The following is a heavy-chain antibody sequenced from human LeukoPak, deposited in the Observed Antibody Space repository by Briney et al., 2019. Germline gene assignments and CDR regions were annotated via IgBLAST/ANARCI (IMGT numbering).Heavy chain of an antibody. Sequence: PGGSLRLSCTASGFTFRNYAIHWVRQAPGKGLEWVAVISHDGSNKYYADSVKGRFTISRDNSKNTLYLQMNSLRAEDTAVYYCAKFSFDGNVLNYYYYMDVWGKGTTVTVSS. CDR1: GFTFRNYA. CDR3: AKFSFDGNVLNYYYYMDV. CDR2: ISHDGSNK. J-gene: IGHJ6*03. D-gene: IGHD1-1*01. V-gene: IGHV3-30*04.